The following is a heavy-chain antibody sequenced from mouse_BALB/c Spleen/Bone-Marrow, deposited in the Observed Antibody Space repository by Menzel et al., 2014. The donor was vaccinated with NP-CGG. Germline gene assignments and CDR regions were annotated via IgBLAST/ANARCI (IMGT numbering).Heavy chain of an antibody. D-gene: IGHD4-1*01. Sequence: EVKVVESGGGLVQPGESLKLSRESNEYEFXSHDMSWVRKTPEKRLELVAAINSDGGSTYYPDTMERRFIISRDNTKKTLYLQMSSLRSEDTALYYCARHANWDWFAYWGQGTLVTVST. CDR1: EYEFXSHD. CDR2: INSDGGST. V-gene: IGHV5-2*01. J-gene: IGHJ3*01. CDR3: ARHANWDWFAY.